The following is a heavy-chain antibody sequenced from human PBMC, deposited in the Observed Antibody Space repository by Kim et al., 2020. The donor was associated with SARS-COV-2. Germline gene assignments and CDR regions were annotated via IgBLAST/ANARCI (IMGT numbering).Heavy chain of an antibody. V-gene: IGHV3-21*01. CDR1: GFTFSSYS. Sequence: GGSLRLSCAASGFTFSSYSMNWVRQAPGKGLEWVSSISSSSSYIYYADSVKGRFTISRDNAKNSLYLQMNSLRAEDTAVYYCARDQYGSVPLVLAGYYYGMDVWGQGTTVTVSS. CDR3: ARDQYGSVPLVLAGYYYGMDV. D-gene: IGHD3-10*01. CDR2: ISSSSSYI. J-gene: IGHJ6*02.